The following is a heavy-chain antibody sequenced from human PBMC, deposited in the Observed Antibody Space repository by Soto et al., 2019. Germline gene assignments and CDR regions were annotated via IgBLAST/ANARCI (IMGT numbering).Heavy chain of an antibody. CDR3: ARDNIPDLFDY. CDR2: INHSGST. D-gene: IGHD1-1*01. V-gene: IGHV4-34*01. J-gene: IGHJ4*01. Sequence: SETLSLTCTVSGVSISSYYWSWIRQPPGTGLEWIGEINHSGSTNYNPSLKSRVTISVDTSKNQFSLKLTSVTAADTAVYYCARDNIPDLFDYCGRRSLVTGSS. CDR1: GVSISSYY.